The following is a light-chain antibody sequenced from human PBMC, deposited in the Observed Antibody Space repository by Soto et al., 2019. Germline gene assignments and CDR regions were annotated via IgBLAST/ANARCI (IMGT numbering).Light chain of an antibody. J-gene: IGKJ1*01. CDR1: QTLSSW. CDR2: KAS. CDR3: QHYNSYLQG. V-gene: IGKV1-5*03. Sequence: DIQMTQSPSTLSGPVGDRVTITCRASQTLSSWLAWYQQKPGKAPKLLIYKASTLKSGVPSRFSGSGAEREVSLGTSALQPDDFATDYCQHYNSYLQGFGQGAQVDTK.